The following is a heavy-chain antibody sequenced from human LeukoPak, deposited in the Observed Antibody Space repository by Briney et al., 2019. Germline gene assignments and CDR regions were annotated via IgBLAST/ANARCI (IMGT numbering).Heavy chain of an antibody. CDR1: GGSFSGYY. V-gene: IGHV4-34*01. CDR3: ARDRKRGYYYYMDV. J-gene: IGHJ6*03. CDR2: INHSGST. Sequence: ASETLSLTRAVYGGSFSGYYWSWIRQPPGKGLEWIGEINHSGSTNYNPSLKSRVTISVDTSKNQFSLKLSSVTAADTAVYYCARDRKRGYYYYMDVWGKGTTVTVSS.